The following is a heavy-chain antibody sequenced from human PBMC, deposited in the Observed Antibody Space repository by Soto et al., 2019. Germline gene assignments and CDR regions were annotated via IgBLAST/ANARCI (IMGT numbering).Heavy chain of an antibody. V-gene: IGHV3-21*01. J-gene: IGHJ6*02. Sequence: EAQLVESGGGLVKPGVSLRLSCAASGFTFSDYYMNWVRQAPGKGLEWVSSISDSSSYIYYADSVQGRFTISRDNAKNSLYLQMNSLRAEDTAVYFCVRGDYYHYGLDVWGQGTTVTVS. CDR1: GFTFSDYY. CDR3: VRGDYYHYGLDV. CDR2: ISDSSSYI.